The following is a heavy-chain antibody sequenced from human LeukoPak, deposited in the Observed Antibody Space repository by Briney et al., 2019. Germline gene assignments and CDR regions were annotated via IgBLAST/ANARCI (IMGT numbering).Heavy chain of an antibody. D-gene: IGHD4-17*01. V-gene: IGHV1-18*01. CDR2: ISAYNGNK. CDR1: GYTFTSYG. Sequence: GASVKVSCKASGYTFTSYGISWVRQAPGQGLEWMGWISAYNGNKNFAQKLQGRVTMTTDTSTSTAYMELRNLRSDDTAVYYCARDLATTVPLGDFDYWGQGSLVTVSS. CDR3: ARDLATTVPLGDFDY. J-gene: IGHJ4*02.